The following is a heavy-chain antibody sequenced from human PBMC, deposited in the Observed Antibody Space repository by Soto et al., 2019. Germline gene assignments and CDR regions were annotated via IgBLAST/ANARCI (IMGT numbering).Heavy chain of an antibody. D-gene: IGHD6-13*01. Sequence: QVQLVESGGGVVQPGRSLRLSCAASGFTFSSYAMHWVRQAPGKGLEWVAVISYDGSNKYYADSVKGRFTISRDNSKNTLYLHMNSLRSEDTAVYYCARDPRYSSSLYSRYYYGMDVWGQGTTVTVSS. CDR3: ARDPRYSSSLYSRYYYGMDV. J-gene: IGHJ6*02. CDR2: ISYDGSNK. CDR1: GFTFSSYA. V-gene: IGHV3-30-3*01.